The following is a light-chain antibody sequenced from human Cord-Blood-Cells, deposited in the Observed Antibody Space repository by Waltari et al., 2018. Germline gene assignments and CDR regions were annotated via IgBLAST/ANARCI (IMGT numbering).Light chain of an antibody. CDR3: QQYNSYPVT. Sequence: DIQMTQSPSSLSASVGDRVTITCRASQSISNYLAWFTQKPGKDPKSLIYAASSFQSGDPSKFSGSVSVTDCTLTIRSLQPEDFATYYCQQYNSYPVTVGPGTKVDIK. CDR2: AAS. J-gene: IGKJ3*01. V-gene: IGKV1-16*02. CDR1: QSISNY.